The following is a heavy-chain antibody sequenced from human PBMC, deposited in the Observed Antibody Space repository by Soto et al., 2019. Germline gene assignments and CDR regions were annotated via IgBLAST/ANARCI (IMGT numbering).Heavy chain of an antibody. Sequence: PGRSLRLSCAASGFTFSSYWMHWARQGPGKGLVWVSRINSDGSNISYADSVKGRFTISRDNAKSTLYLQMNSLRAEDTAVYYCARSYGSGLHYYYYYGVDVCGQGTTVTVSS. D-gene: IGHD3-10*01. J-gene: IGHJ6*02. CDR1: GFTFSSYW. CDR3: ARSYGSGLHYYYYYGVDV. V-gene: IGHV3-74*01. CDR2: INSDGSNI.